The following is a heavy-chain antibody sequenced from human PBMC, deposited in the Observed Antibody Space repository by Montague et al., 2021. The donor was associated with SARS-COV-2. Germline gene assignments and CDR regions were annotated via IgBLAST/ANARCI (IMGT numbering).Heavy chain of an antibody. CDR3: ARVGRQQLVRLSGMDV. Sequence: SDTLSLTCTVSGGSISSSSYYWGWIRQPPGKGLEWIGSIYYSGSTYCNPSLKSRVTISVDTSKNQFSLKLSSVTAADTAVYYCARVGRQQLVRLSGMDVWGQGTTVTVSS. J-gene: IGHJ6*02. V-gene: IGHV4-39*07. CDR2: IYYSGST. D-gene: IGHD6-13*01. CDR1: GGSISSSSYY.